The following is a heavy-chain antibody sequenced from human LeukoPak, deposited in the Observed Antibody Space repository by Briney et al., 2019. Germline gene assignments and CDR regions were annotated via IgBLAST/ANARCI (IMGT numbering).Heavy chain of an antibody. CDR2: ISSSSSYI. D-gene: IGHD3-22*01. V-gene: IGHV3-21*01. CDR3: ARDSRLVITMIVVVKESGAFDI. J-gene: IGHJ3*02. CDR1: GFTFSSYS. Sequence: GRSLRLSCAASGFTFSSYSMNWVRQAPGKGLEWVSSISSSSSYIYYADSVKGRFTISRDNAKNSLYLQMNSLRAEDTAVYYCARDSRLVITMIVVVKESGAFDIWGQGTMVTVSS.